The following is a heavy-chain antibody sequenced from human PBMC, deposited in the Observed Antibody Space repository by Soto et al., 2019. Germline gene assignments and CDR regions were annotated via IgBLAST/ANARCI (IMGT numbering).Heavy chain of an antibody. CDR3: ATGRGYSYVEY. J-gene: IGHJ4*02. CDR1: GYTFSTHG. Sequence: ASVKVSCKASGYTFSTHGITWVRQAPGQGLEWMGWISAYNGNTNFAQNLQGRVTMTTDTSTNTAYMKLMSLRSDDTAVYYCATGRGYSYVEYWGQGTLVTVSS. V-gene: IGHV1-18*01. D-gene: IGHD5-18*01. CDR2: ISAYNGNT.